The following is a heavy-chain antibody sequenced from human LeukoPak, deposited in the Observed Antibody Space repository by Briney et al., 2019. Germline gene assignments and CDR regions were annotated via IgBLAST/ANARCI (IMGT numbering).Heavy chain of an antibody. Sequence: SETLSLTCAVSGGSFSGFFWRWIRQPPGKGLEWIGDVGHSGGADYNPSLKSRVTISVDTSKNQFSLKLSSVTAADTAVYYCANSIDFDYGDYYFDYWGQGALVTISS. V-gene: IGHV4-34*01. CDR1: GGSFSGFF. CDR3: ANSIDFDYGDYYFDY. J-gene: IGHJ4*02. CDR2: VGHSGGA. D-gene: IGHD4-17*01.